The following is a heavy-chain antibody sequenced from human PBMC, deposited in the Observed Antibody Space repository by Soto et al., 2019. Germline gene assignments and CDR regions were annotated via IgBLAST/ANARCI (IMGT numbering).Heavy chain of an antibody. CDR3: ARSRNSAVADSFDF. J-gene: IGHJ4*02. V-gene: IGHV3-30*04. D-gene: IGHD1-26*01. CDR2: ISRDGSHK. Sequence: LRLSCAASGFIFRNYAIHWVLQAPGKGLEWVAVISRDGSHKYYLDSVKGRFTISRDNSKDTVNLLMNSLRDDDSAMYYCARSRNSAVADSFDFWGQGTLVTVSS. CDR1: GFIFRNYA.